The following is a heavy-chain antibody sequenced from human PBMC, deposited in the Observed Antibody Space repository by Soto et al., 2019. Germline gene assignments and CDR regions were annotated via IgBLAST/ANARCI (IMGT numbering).Heavy chain of an antibody. CDR2: IYYSGST. CDR1: GGSISSSSYY. J-gene: IGHJ4*02. V-gene: IGHV4-39*07. CDR3: ARTYCSGGSCYEADSLFDY. Sequence: SETLSLSCTVSGGSISSSSYYWGWIRQPPGKGLEWIGSIYYSGSTYYNPSLKSRVTISVDTSKNQFSLKLSSVTAADTAVYYCARTYCSGGSCYEADSLFDYWAQGTLVTVS. D-gene: IGHD2-15*01.